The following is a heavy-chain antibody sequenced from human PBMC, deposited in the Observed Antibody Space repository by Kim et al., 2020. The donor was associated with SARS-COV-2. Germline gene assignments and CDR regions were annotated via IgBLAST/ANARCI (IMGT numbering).Heavy chain of an antibody. J-gene: IGHJ4*02. CDR3: ARDSGFSTSWTDY. Sequence: YADSGKARFTVSRDNSKNSLYLQMSSLRAEDTAVYYCARDSGFSTSWTDYWGQGTLVTVSS. V-gene: IGHV3-23*01. D-gene: IGHD6-13*01.